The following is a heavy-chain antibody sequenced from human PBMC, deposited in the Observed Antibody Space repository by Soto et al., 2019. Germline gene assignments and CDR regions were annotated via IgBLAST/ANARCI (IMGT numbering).Heavy chain of an antibody. CDR1: GFTVSSNY. CDR2: IYSGGST. J-gene: IGHJ5*02. Sequence: EVQLVESGGGLVQPGGSLRLSWAASGFTVSSNYMSWVRQAPGQGLEGVSVIYSGGSTYYADSVKGRFTIARHNSKNTLYLQMNSLGAADTAVSYCASEVAHGCFHPWGQATLVTVSS. V-gene: IGHV3-53*04. CDR3: ASEVAHGCFHP.